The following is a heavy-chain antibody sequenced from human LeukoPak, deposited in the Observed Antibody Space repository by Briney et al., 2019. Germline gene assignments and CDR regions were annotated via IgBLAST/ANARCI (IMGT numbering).Heavy chain of an antibody. CDR3: AKDLTYYCGLGSSTNAFDI. V-gene: IGHV3-21*04. CDR2: ISGSSKHR. D-gene: IGHD3-10*01. CDR1: GFTFTSYS. J-gene: IGHJ3*02. Sequence: GGSLRLSCAASGFTFTSYSMNWFRQAPGKGLEWVSSISGSSKHRYYADSLKGRFTISRDNSKNTLYLQMNSLRAEDTALYYCAKDLTYYCGLGSSTNAFDIWGQGTMVTVSS.